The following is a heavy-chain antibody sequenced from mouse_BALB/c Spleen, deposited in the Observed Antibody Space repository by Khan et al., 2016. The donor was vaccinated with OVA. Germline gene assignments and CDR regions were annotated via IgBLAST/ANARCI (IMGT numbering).Heavy chain of an antibody. CDR3: ARGGYSSFAD. V-gene: IGHV1-5*01. Sequence: MQLEESGTVLARPGASVKMSCKASGYSFTSYLIHWVKQRPGQGLEWIGDIYPGNSDTTYNQKFKDKAKLTAGTSANTAYMELSSLTNEDSAVYYCARGGYSSFADWGQGTLVTVSA. CDR1: GYSFTSYL. D-gene: IGHD1-3*01. J-gene: IGHJ3*01. CDR2: IYPGNSDT.